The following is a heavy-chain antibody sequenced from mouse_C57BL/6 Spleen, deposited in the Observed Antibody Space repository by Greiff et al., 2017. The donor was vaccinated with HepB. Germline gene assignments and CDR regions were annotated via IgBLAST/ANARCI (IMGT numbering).Heavy chain of an antibody. Sequence: EVQLQQSGPGLVKPSQSLSLTCSVTGYSITSGYYWNWIRQFPGNKLEWMGYISYDGSNNYNPSLKNRISITRDTSKNQFFLKLNSVTTEDTATYYCAREGVYDYDPLSGWGQGTLVTVSA. CDR2: ISYDGSN. D-gene: IGHD2-4*01. CDR1: GYSITSGYY. J-gene: IGHJ3*01. V-gene: IGHV3-6*01. CDR3: AREGVYDYDPLSG.